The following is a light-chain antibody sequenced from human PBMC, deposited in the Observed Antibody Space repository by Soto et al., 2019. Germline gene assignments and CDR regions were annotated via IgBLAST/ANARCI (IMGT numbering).Light chain of an antibody. V-gene: IGLV2-11*01. Sequence: LTPPRAVSGSPGQSVTISCTGTSSDVVTYNYVSWYQQHPGKAPKVMIYDFTKRPSGVPDRFSGSKSGNTASLTISGLQAEDEADYYCCSYAGSYTYDFGAGTKVTVL. CDR3: CSYAGSYTYD. CDR2: DFT. CDR1: SSDVVTYNY. J-gene: IGLJ1*01.